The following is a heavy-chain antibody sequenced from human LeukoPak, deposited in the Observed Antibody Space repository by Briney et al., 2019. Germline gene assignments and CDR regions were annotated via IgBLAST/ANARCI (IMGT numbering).Heavy chain of an antibody. Sequence: SETLSLTCTVSSGYVRSSSYYWGWLRQPPGKGLEWIGSIFYNGRTHYNPSLKSRVTMSVDTSENQFSLTVSSVTAADTAIYYCARMMFYDGSAAEDWGQGTLVTVSS. J-gene: IGHJ4*02. V-gene: IGHV4-39*01. CDR3: ARMMFYDGSAAED. CDR1: SGYVRSSSYY. CDR2: IFYNGRT. D-gene: IGHD3-22*01.